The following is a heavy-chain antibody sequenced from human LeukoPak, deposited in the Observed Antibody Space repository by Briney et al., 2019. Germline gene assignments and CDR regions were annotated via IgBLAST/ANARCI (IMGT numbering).Heavy chain of an antibody. CDR1: GFTFSGSA. V-gene: IGHV3-73*01. CDR2: IRSKANSYAT. Sequence: GGSLRLSCATSGFTFSGSAIHWVRQASGRGLEWVGRIRSKANSYATTDVASVKGRFTISRDDSKNTAYLEMSSLKTEDTAVYYCTRPSYDSSVSGVVYWGQGTLVTVSS. D-gene: IGHD3-22*01. CDR3: TRPSYDSSVSGVVY. J-gene: IGHJ4*02.